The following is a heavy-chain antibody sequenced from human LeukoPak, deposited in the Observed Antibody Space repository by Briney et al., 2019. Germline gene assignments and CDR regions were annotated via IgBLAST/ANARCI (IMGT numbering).Heavy chain of an antibody. J-gene: IGHJ4*02. V-gene: IGHV3-7*01. D-gene: IGHD2-2*03. CDR3: ARDRLGYCRSTSCSYFDY. CDR1: GFTFSSYA. Sequence: PGGSLRLSCAASGFTFSSYAMHWVRQAPGKGLEWVANIKQDGSEKYYVDSVKGRFIISRDNAKNSLYLQMNSLRAEDTAVYYCARDRLGYCRSTSCSYFDYWGQGTLVTVSS. CDR2: IKQDGSEK.